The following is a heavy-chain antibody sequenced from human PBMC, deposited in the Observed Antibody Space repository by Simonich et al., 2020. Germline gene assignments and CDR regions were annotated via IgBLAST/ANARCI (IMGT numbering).Heavy chain of an antibody. V-gene: IGHV3-23*01. J-gene: IGHJ4*02. CDR2: ISGSGGRT. CDR1: GFTFSSYA. Sequence: EVQLLESGGGLVQPGGSLRLSCAASGFTFSSYAMSWVRQAPGKGGGWVSAISGSGGRTYNADSVKGRFTISRDNSKNTLYLQMNSLRAEDTAVYYCATYYFDYWGQGTLVTVSS. CDR3: ATYYFDY.